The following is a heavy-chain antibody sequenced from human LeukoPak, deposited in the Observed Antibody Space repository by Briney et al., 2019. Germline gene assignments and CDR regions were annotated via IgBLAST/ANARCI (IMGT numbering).Heavy chain of an antibody. Sequence: SETLSLTCTVAGGSITTSNHYWSWIRQSPGKGLEWLGGIHYSGSTYYTPSLKSRLTISVDTSTNQFSLRLTSVTAADTALYFCAREGITMVRGVTNFNWFDPWGQGTLVTVSS. CDR1: GGSITTSNHY. CDR2: IHYSGST. V-gene: IGHV4-39*02. CDR3: AREGITMVRGVTNFNWFDP. J-gene: IGHJ5*02. D-gene: IGHD3-10*01.